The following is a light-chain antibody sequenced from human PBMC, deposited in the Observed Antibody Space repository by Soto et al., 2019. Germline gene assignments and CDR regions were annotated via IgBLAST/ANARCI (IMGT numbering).Light chain of an antibody. CDR1: RPITTW. CDR2: KAS. J-gene: IGKJ1*01. Sequence: DIQMPQSPSTLSASVGARVTITGRASRPITTWLAWYQQKPGRAPKLLVYKASTLARGVPSRFSASGSGTDFTLTISSLQADDFATYYCQQYNSYSWAFGQGNKVGIK. CDR3: QQYNSYSWA. V-gene: IGKV1-5*03.